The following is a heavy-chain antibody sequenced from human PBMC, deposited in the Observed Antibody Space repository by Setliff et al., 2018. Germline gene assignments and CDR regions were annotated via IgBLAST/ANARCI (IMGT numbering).Heavy chain of an antibody. CDR3: ARASRFGTIKYRGDYYMDV. CDR2: INTNTGNP. Sequence: ASVKVSCKASGYTFTTYAISWMRQAPGQGLEWMGWINTNTGNPSYAQGFTGRFVFSLDTSVSTAYLQISSLKAEDAALYYCARASRFGTIKYRGDYYMDVWGKGTTVTVSS. D-gene: IGHD3-10*01. J-gene: IGHJ6*03. CDR1: GYTFTTYA. V-gene: IGHV7-4-1*02.